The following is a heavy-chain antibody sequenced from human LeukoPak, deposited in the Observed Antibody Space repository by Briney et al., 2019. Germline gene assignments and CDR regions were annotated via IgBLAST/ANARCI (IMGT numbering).Heavy chain of an antibody. Sequence: PGGSLRLSCAASGFTFSSYGMHWVRQAPGKGLEWVAFIRYDGSNKYYADSVKGRFTISRDNSKNTLYLQMNSLRAEDTAVYYCAKDLRGSSGYYYHYPVDYWGQGTLVTVFS. CDR1: GFTFSSYG. J-gene: IGHJ4*02. CDR3: AKDLRGSSGYYYHYPVDY. D-gene: IGHD3-22*01. V-gene: IGHV3-30*02. CDR2: IRYDGSNK.